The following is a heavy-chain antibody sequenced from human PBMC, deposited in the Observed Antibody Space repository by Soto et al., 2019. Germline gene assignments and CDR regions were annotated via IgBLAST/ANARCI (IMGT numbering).Heavy chain of an antibody. CDR2: IYPGDSDT. CDR1: GYSFTSYW. Sequence: LKISCKGSGYSFTSYWIGWVRQMPGKGLEWMGIIYPGDSDTRYSPPFQGQVTISADKSISTAYLQWSSLKASDTAMYYCARRGQWLVHYYYYGMDVWGQGTTGTVSS. V-gene: IGHV5-51*01. J-gene: IGHJ6*02. CDR3: ARRGQWLVHYYYYGMDV. D-gene: IGHD6-19*01.